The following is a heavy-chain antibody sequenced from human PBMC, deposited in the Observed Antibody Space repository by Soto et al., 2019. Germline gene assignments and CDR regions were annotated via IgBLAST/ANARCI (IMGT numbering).Heavy chain of an antibody. Sequence: SETLSLTCTVSGGSISSSSYYWGWIRQPPGKGLEWIGSIYYSGSTYYNPSLKSRVTISVDTSKNQFSLKLSSVTAADTAVYYCARPRGVMTQLDNWFDPWGQGTMVTVPQ. V-gene: IGHV4-39*01. D-gene: IGHD3-10*01. CDR1: GGSISSSSYY. CDR2: IYYSGST. CDR3: ARPRGVMTQLDNWFDP. J-gene: IGHJ5*02.